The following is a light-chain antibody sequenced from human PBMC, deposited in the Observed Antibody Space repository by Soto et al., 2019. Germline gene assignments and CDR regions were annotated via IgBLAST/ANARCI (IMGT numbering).Light chain of an antibody. CDR3: HYFGYPHWT. J-gene: IGKJ1*01. CDR2: GVF. CDR1: QTGDSQY. Sequence: EMILTQSPGTLSLSPGATATLSCRASQTGDSQYLAWYQQRPGQAPRLLIHGVFIRATGIPYRFSGSVYGTNSTLTISRLEPEDSAEYFCHYFGYPHWTFGQGTKVEIK. V-gene: IGKV3-20*01.